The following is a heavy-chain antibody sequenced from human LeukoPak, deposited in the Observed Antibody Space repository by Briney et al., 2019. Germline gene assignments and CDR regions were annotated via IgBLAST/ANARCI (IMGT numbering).Heavy chain of an antibody. CDR2: IIPILGIA. D-gene: IGHD1-26*01. Sequence: ASVTVSCKASGGTFSIYAISWVRQAPGQGLEWMGRIIPILGIANYAQKFQGTVTITADKSTSTAYMELSSLRSEDTAVYYCARAWDLVGATPGYWGQGTLVTVSS. J-gene: IGHJ4*02. CDR3: ARAWDLVGATPGY. V-gene: IGHV1-69*04. CDR1: GGTFSIYA.